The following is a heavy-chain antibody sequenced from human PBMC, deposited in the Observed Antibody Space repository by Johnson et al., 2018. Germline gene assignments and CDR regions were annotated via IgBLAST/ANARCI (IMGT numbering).Heavy chain of an antibody. V-gene: IGHV1-8*01. J-gene: IGHJ6*03. D-gene: IGHD3-22*01. CDR3: AREPPGVVTYYYYYYMDV. Sequence: VQLVESGAEVKKPGASVKVSCKASGYTFTSYDINWVRQATGQGLEWMGWMNPNSGNTGYAQKFQGRVTMTRNTSISTAYMELSSLRSEDTAVYYCAREPPGVVTYYYYYYMDVWGKGTTVTVSS. CDR1: GYTFTSYD. CDR2: MNPNSGNT.